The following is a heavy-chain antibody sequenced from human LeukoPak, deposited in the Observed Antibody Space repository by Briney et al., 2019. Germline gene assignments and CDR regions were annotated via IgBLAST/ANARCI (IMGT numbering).Heavy chain of an antibody. CDR1: GLTFSNYW. CDR2: IKQDGSEK. CDR3: ARDKGGMVPFDY. V-gene: IGHV3-7*01. Sequence: GGSLRLSCAASGLTFSNYWMSWVRQAPGKGLEWVANIKQDGSEKNYVDSVKGRFTIARDDAKNSLYLQMNSLRAEDTAVYFCARDKGGMVPFDYWGQGTLVTVSS. J-gene: IGHJ4*02. D-gene: IGHD3-10*01.